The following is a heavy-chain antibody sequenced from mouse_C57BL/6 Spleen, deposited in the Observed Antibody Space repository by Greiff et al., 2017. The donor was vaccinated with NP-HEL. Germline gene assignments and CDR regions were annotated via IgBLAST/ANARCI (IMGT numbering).Heavy chain of an antibody. CDR2: IDPSDSET. Sequence: QVQLQQPGAELVRPGSSVKLSCKASGYTFTSYWMHWVKQRPIQGLEWIGNIDPSDSETHYNQKFKDKATLTVDKSSSTAYMQLSSLTSEDSAVYYCARLRYGSSHAWFAYWGQGTLVTVSA. D-gene: IGHD1-1*01. V-gene: IGHV1-52*01. J-gene: IGHJ3*01. CDR1: GYTFTSYW. CDR3: ARLRYGSSHAWFAY.